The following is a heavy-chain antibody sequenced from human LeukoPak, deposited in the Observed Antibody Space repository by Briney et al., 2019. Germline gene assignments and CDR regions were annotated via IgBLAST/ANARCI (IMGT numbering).Heavy chain of an antibody. CDR3: TRLSGIVVAGAFDY. Sequence: GGSLRLSCAASGFTFDDHGMSWVRHVPGKGLEWVSSIYWNGDFRTYAESVKGRFTISRDNAKTSLYLQMNSLRVEDTAFYYCTRLSGIVVAGAFDYWGQGNLVTVSS. D-gene: IGHD6-19*01. J-gene: IGHJ4*02. V-gene: IGHV3-20*04. CDR2: IYWNGDFR. CDR1: GFTFDDHG.